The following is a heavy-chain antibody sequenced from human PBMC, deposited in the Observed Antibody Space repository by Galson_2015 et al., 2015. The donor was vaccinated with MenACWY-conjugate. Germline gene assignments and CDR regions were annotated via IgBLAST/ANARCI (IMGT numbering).Heavy chain of an antibody. CDR2: ISGKNGNA. D-gene: IGHD2/OR15-2a*01. J-gene: IGHJ1*01. CDR3: VSHLLGNIGYD. CDR1: GYTSRNYG. V-gene: IGHV1-18*01. Sequence: SVKVSCKASGYTSRNYGFTWVRQAPGQGLEWMGRISGKNGNAIYAQKFQDRFIMTTDASTNTAYMELGSLRSDDTATYYCVSHLLGNIGYDWGQGTLVTVSS.